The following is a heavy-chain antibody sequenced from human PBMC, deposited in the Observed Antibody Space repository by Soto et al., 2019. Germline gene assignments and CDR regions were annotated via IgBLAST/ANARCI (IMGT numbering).Heavy chain of an antibody. CDR3: ASSYSGYLDN. V-gene: IGHV4-31*03. J-gene: IGHJ4*02. Sequence: PSETLYLTCSVSGGSMSSGAYYWNWIRQHPVKGLEWIAYIYHTGNTYYNPSLRSRTTISVDTSENQFSLKLTSVTDADTAVYYCASSYSGYLDNWGQGTLVTVSS. D-gene: IGHD3-22*01. CDR1: GGSMSSGAYY. CDR2: IYHTGNT.